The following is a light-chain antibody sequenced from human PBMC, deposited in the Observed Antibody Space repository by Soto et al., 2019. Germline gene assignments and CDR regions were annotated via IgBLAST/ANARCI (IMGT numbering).Light chain of an antibody. CDR1: QSVSSNY. CDR3: QRYGTSPLT. J-gene: IGKJ4*01. V-gene: IGKV3-20*01. Sequence: EIVLTQSPGTLSLSPGERATLSCRASQSVSSNYLAWYQQKHGQAPRLLIYAASSRATGIPDRFSVSGSETDFTLIISRLEPEDFAVYYCQRYGTSPLTFGGGTKVEIK. CDR2: AAS.